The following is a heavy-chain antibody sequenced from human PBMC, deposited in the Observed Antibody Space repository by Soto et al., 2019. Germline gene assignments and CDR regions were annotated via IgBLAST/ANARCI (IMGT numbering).Heavy chain of an antibody. CDR3: AIFLAAAGQYFGIDV. CDR2: IYPGDSDT. V-gene: IGHV5-51*01. CDR1: GYSFTSYW. J-gene: IGHJ6*02. D-gene: IGHD6-13*01. Sequence: ESLKISCKGSGYSFTSYWIGWVRQMPGKGLEWMGIIYPGDSDTRYSPSFQGQVTISADKSISTAYLQWSSLKASDTAMYYCAIFLAAAGQYFGIDVRAQGSSDTGSS.